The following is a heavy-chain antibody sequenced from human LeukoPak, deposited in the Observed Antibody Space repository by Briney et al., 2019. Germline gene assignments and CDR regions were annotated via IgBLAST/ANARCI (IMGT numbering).Heavy chain of an antibody. Sequence: PSETLSLTCTVSGGSISSYYWSWIRQPPGKGLEWIGYIYYSGSTNYNPSLKSRVTISVDTSKNQFSLKLSSVTAADTAVYYCARLDYYDSSGYGTDYWGQGTLVTVSS. CDR1: GGSISSYY. D-gene: IGHD3-22*01. V-gene: IGHV4-59*01. CDR2: IYYSGST. J-gene: IGHJ4*02. CDR3: ARLDYYDSSGYGTDY.